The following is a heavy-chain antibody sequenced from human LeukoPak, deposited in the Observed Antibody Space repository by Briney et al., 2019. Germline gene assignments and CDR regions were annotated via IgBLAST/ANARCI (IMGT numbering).Heavy chain of an antibody. CDR1: GFTFSSYA. J-gene: IGHJ4*02. D-gene: IGHD5-12*01. V-gene: IGHV3-23*01. Sequence: GGSLRLSCAASGFTFSSYAMSWVRQAPGKGLEWLSAIRSTGINTYYADSVKGRFTISRDNSKNTLFLQMNSLRAEDTAVYYCAKDLVPAAPTRFDFWGQGTLVTVSS. CDR2: IRSTGINT. CDR3: AKDLVPAAPTRFDF.